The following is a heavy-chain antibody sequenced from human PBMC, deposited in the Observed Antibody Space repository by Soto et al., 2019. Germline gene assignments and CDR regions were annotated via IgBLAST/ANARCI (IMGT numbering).Heavy chain of an antibody. J-gene: IGHJ6*03. V-gene: IGHV3-23*01. CDR3: AKGSSSTQYLNYYFYHMDV. D-gene: IGHD2-2*01. CDR2: IGGGGANT. CDR1: GLTFPSYA. Sequence: LLESGGGLVQPGGSLRLSCAASGLTFPSYAMNWVRQAPGKGLEWVSAIGGGGANTYYADSVKGRFTISRDNSKNTVYPQMNSLRAEDTAVYYCAKGSSSTQYLNYYFYHMDVWGKGTTVSVSS.